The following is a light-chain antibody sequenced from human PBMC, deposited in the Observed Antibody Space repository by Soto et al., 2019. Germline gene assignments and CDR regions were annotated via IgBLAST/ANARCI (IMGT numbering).Light chain of an antibody. Sequence: DIVMTQSPDSLTVSLGERATINCKSSQSVFYSTNNKNYLAWYQQKPGQPPKLLIYWASTRESGVPDRFSGSGSGTDFTLTISSLQAEDAAVYYCQQYNSTPPLFGPGTKVDIK. CDR2: WAS. CDR1: QSVFYSTNNKNY. J-gene: IGKJ3*01. V-gene: IGKV4-1*01. CDR3: QQYNSTPPL.